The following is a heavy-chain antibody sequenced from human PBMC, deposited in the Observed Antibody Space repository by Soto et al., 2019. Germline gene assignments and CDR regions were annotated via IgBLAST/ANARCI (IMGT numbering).Heavy chain of an antibody. CDR1: GYTFTGYY. J-gene: IGHJ6*02. CDR2: INPNSGGT. V-gene: IGHV1-2*04. CDR3: ARSSSPDYYYYYGMDV. D-gene: IGHD6-6*01. Sequence: QVQLVQSGAEVKKPGASVKVSCKASGYTFTGYYMHWVRQAPGQGLEWMGWINPNSGGTNYAQKCQGWVTMTRDTSISTAYMELSRLRSDDTAVYYCARSSSPDYYYYYGMDVWGQGTTVTVSS.